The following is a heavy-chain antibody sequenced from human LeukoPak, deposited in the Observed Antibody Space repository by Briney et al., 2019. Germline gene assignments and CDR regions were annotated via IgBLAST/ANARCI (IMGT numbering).Heavy chain of an antibody. CDR3: ARVLYYYDSSGYYSNPFDY. CDR2: IYYSGST. Sequence: SETLSLTCTVSGGSISSGGYYWSWIRQHPGKGLEWIGYIYYSGSTYYNPSLKSRVTTSVDTSKNQFSLKLSSVTAADTAVYYCARVLYYYDSSGYYSNPFDYWGQGTLVTVSS. J-gene: IGHJ4*02. V-gene: IGHV4-31*03. D-gene: IGHD3-22*01. CDR1: GGSISSGGYY.